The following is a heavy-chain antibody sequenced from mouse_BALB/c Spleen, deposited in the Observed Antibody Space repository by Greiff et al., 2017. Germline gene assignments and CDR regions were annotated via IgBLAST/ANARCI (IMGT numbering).Heavy chain of an antibody. D-gene: IGHD3-2*01. CDR3: ASLDSSGPFAY. V-gene: IGHV5-12-1*01. Sequence: EVKLVESGGGLVKPGGSLKLSCAASGFAFSSYDMSWVRQTPEKRLEWVAYISSGGGSTYYPDTVKGRFTISRDNAKNTLYLQMSSLKSEDTAMYYCASLDSSGPFAYWGQGTLVTVSA. CDR2: ISSGGGST. J-gene: IGHJ3*01. CDR1: GFAFSSYD.